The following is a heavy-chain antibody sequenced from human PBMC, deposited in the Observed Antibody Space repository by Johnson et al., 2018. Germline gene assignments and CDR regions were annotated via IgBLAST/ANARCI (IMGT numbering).Heavy chain of an antibody. D-gene: IGHD3-10*01. V-gene: IGHV4-39*07. CDR1: GGSISSYSFY. Sequence: QVELQESGPGLVKPSETLALTCRVSGGSISSYSFYWAWVRQPPGKVLEWIGSVFYSGSTYYNPSLKSRVTISVDPSTNQFSLKLTSVTAADTAVYYCGTDPSGVRLYYGSGSDFLDVWGKGTTVTVSS. CDR2: VFYSGST. CDR3: GTDPSGVRLYYGSGSDFLDV. J-gene: IGHJ6*04.